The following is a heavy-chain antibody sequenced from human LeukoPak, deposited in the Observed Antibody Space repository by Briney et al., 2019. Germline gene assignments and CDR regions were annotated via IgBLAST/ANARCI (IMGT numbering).Heavy chain of an antibody. Sequence: ASVKVSCKSSGYTFSTYGISWVRQAPGRGLEWMGWINAYNGNTKYTQKFQGRVTMTTDTSTSTAYMELRSLRSDDTAVYYCARDDGYCSGGSCPNDYWGQGTLVTVSS. D-gene: IGHD2-15*01. CDR1: GYTFSTYG. J-gene: IGHJ4*02. CDR3: ARDDGYCSGGSCPNDY. CDR2: INAYNGNT. V-gene: IGHV1-18*04.